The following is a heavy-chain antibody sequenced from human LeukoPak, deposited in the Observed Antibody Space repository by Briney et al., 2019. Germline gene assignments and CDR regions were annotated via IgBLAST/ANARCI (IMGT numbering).Heavy chain of an antibody. CDR2: IRSKADGGTP. V-gene: IGHV3-15*07. CDR3: TTRSPARYCSDGACYSSADY. Sequence: GGSLRLSCAASGFSFSDAWMNWVRQAPGQGLEWVGNIRSKADGGTPDYIAPVKGRFTISRDDSKDTLYLQMNSLNTEDAAMYYCTTRSPARYCSDGACYSSADYWGQGTLVTVSS. D-gene: IGHD2-15*01. CDR1: GFSFSDAW. J-gene: IGHJ4*02.